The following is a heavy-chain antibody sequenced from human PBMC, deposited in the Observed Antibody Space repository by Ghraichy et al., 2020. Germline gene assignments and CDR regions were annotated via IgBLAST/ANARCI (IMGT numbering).Heavy chain of an antibody. J-gene: IGHJ6*02. Sequence: GGSLRLSCAASGFTVSSNYMSWVRQAPGKGLEWVSVIYSGGSTYYADSVKGRFTISRDNSKNTLYLQMNSLRAEDTAVYYCATGIIAARRYYYYGMDVWGQGTTVTVSS. CDR3: ATGIIAARRYYYYGMDV. CDR1: GFTVSSNY. V-gene: IGHV3-66*01. CDR2: IYSGGST. D-gene: IGHD6-6*01.